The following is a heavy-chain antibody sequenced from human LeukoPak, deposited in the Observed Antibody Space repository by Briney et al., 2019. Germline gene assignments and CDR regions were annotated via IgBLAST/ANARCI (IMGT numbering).Heavy chain of an antibody. V-gene: IGHV3-11*01. CDR1: GFTFSDSY. J-gene: IGHJ4*02. CDR2: ISGSGGDI. CDR3: AKAPSLDGY. Sequence: GGSLRLSCAASGFTFSDSYMSWIRQTPGKGLEWLSYISGSGGDIAYRDSVKGRMTISRDNAKNSLYLQMNSLRAEDTAVYYCAKAPSLDGYWGQGTLVTVSS. D-gene: IGHD3/OR15-3a*01.